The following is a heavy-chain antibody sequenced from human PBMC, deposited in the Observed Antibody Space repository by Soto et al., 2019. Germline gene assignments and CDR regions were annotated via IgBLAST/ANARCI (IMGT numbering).Heavy chain of an antibody. D-gene: IGHD2-15*01. CDR3: ARVRTTYCSGGSCQLVYFDY. J-gene: IGHJ4*02. V-gene: IGHV3-21*01. Sequence: SLRLSCAASGFTFSSYSMNWVRQAPGKGLEWVSSISSSSSYIYYADSVKGRFTISRDNAKNSLYLQMNSLRAEDTAVYYCARVRTTYCSGGSCQLVYFDYWGQGTLVTVSS. CDR2: ISSSSSYI. CDR1: GFTFSSYS.